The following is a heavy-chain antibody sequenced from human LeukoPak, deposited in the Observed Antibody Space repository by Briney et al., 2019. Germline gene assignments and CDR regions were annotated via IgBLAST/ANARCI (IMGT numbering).Heavy chain of an antibody. J-gene: IGHJ6*03. CDR1: GYTFTSYD. CDR2: MNPISGNT. CDR3: ARGGSSGWYGGYYYYYMDV. V-gene: IGHV1-8*03. D-gene: IGHD6-19*01. Sequence: GTSVKLSCKASGYTFTSYDINWVRQATGQGLEWMGWMNPISGNTAYAQKFQGRVTITRNTSISTAYMVLSSLRSEDTAVYYCARGGSSGWYGGYYYYYMDVWGKGTTVTVSS.